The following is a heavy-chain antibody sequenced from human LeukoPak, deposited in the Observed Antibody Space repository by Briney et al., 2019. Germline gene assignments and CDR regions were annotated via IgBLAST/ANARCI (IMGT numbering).Heavy chain of an antibody. V-gene: IGHV3-21*01. CDR1: GFTFSSYS. CDR3: ARGSIAAAGPPVC. D-gene: IGHD6-13*01. J-gene: IGHJ4*02. CDR2: ISRSSSDI. Sequence: GGSLRLSCAASGFTFSSYSMNWVRQAPGKGLEWVSSISRSSSDIYYADSVKGRFTISRDNAKNSLYLQMNSLRAEDTAVYYCARGSIAAAGPPVCWGQGTLVTVSS.